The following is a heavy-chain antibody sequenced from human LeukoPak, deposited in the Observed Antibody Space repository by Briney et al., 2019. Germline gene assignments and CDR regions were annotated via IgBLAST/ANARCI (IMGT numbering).Heavy chain of an antibody. D-gene: IGHD3-3*01. CDR3: ARVYNRGSGYENWFDP. CDR2: INAGNGNT. J-gene: IGHJ5*02. Sequence: ASVKVSCKASGYTFTSYAMHWVRQAPGQRLEWMGWINAGNGNTKYPQKFQGRVTITRDTSTSTAYMELRSLRSDDTAVYYCARVYNRGSGYENWFDPWGQGTLVTVSS. V-gene: IGHV1-3*01. CDR1: GYTFTSYA.